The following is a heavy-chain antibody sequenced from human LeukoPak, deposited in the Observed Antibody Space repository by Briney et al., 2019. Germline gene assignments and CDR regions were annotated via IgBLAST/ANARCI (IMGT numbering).Heavy chain of an antibody. D-gene: IGHD4-17*01. Sequence: GGSLRLSCAASGFTFSNYDIHWVRQAPGKGLEWVAVISYDGSNKNYADSVKGRFTISRDNSKNTLYLQMNSLRAEDTAVYYCARGGRTTWHGMDVWGQGTTVTVSS. V-gene: IGHV3-30*03. CDR1: GFTFSNYD. J-gene: IGHJ6*02. CDR3: ARGGRTTWHGMDV. CDR2: ISYDGSNK.